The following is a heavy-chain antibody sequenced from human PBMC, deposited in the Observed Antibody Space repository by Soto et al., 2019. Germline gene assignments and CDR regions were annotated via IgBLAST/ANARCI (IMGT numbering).Heavy chain of an antibody. J-gene: IGHJ1*01. V-gene: IGHV1-46*03. CDR3: ASDKALAAVPRARYFPS. Sequence: ASVKLSCKASGYTFTSYYMHWVRQAPGQGLEWMGIINPSGGSTSYAQKFQGRVTMTRDTSTSTVYMELSSLRSEDTAVYYCASDKALAAVPRARYFPSWRQGPLIPV. CDR1: GYTFTSYY. CDR2: INPSGGST. D-gene: IGHD2-2*01.